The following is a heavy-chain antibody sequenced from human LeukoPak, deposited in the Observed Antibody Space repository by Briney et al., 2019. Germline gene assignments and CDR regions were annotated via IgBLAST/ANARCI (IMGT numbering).Heavy chain of an antibody. CDR1: GFTFSSYA. J-gene: IGHJ3*02. D-gene: IGHD2-2*01. CDR3: AKDGVVVPAAIDAFDI. V-gene: IGHV3-23*01. CDR2: ISGSGGST. Sequence: GGSLRLSCAASGFTFSSYAMSWVRQAPGKGLEWVSAISGSGGSTYYADSVKGRFTISRDNSKNTLYLQMNSLRAEDTAVYYCAKDGVVVPAAIDAFDIWGQGTMVTVSS.